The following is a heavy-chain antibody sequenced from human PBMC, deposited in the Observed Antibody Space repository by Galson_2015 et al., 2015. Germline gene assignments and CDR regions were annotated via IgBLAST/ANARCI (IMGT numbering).Heavy chain of an antibody. CDR1: EFTFSNYW. Sequence: SLRLSCAASEFTFSNYWMHWVRQAPGKGLVWVSRINSDGSITSYADSVKGRFTISRDNAKNTLYLQMNSLRAEDAAVYYCVRDTRSATVAALDYWGQGTLVTASS. CDR2: INSDGSIT. D-gene: IGHD6-6*01. CDR3: VRDTRSATVAALDY. J-gene: IGHJ4*02. V-gene: IGHV3-74*01.